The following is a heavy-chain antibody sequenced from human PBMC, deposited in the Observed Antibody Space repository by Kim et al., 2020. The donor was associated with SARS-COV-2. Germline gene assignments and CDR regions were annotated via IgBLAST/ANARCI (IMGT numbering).Heavy chain of an antibody. Sequence: GGSLRLSCAASGFTFSSYGMHWVRQAPGKGLEWVAVMSYDGSNKYYADSVKGRFTISRDNSKNTLYLQMNSLRAEDTAVYYCAKDTGSGSYVLGSVGYYGMDVWGQGTTVTVSS. CDR2: MSYDGSNK. CDR3: AKDTGSGSYVLGSVGYYGMDV. CDR1: GFTFSSYG. D-gene: IGHD1-26*01. J-gene: IGHJ6*02. V-gene: IGHV3-30*18.